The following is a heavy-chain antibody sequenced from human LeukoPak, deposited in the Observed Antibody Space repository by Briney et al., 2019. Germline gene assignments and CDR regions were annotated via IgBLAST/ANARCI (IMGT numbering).Heavy chain of an antibody. D-gene: IGHD4-17*01. V-gene: IGHV3-23*01. Sequence: GGSLRLSCAASGFTFSSYAMSWVRQAPGKGLEWASAISGSGGSTYYADSVKGRFTISRDNSKNTLYLQMNSLRAEDTAVYYCAKDPNDYGAPDTFDIWGQGTMVTVSS. CDR2: ISGSGGST. J-gene: IGHJ3*02. CDR1: GFTFSSYA. CDR3: AKDPNDYGAPDTFDI.